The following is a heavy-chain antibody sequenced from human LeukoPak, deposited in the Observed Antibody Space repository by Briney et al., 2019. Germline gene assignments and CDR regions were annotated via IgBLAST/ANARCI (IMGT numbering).Heavy chain of an antibody. D-gene: IGHD4-11*01. J-gene: IGHJ6*03. V-gene: IGHV3-7*01. CDR2: IKQDESER. CDR1: GFSFSSYW. CDR3: ARVGYEDYSNYGETSPWVDGYYYYYMDV. Sequence: QAGGSLRLSCEGSGFSFSSYWMTWVRQSPGKGPEWVANIKQDESERYTVDSVKGRFTISRDNAKNSVYLHMNSLRAEDTALYYCARVGYEDYSNYGETSPWVDGYYYYYMDVWGKGTMVTISS.